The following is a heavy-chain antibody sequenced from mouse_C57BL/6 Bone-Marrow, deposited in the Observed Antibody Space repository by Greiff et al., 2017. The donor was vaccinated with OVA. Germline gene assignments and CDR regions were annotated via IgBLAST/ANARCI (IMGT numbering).Heavy chain of an antibody. CDR2: IDPTNDYT. Sequence: QVQLQQSGAELARPGASVKMSCKASGYTFTSYTIHWVKQRPGQGLEWIGYIDPTNDYTNYNQKFKGKATLTADKSSSTAYLQLSSLTSEDSAVYYCTRGYYFDSWGQGTTLPVSS. CDR1: GYTFTSYT. CDR3: TRGYYFDS. J-gene: IGHJ2*01. V-gene: IGHV1-4*01.